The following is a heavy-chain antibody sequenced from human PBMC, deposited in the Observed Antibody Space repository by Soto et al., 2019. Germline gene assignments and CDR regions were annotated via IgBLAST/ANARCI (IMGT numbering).Heavy chain of an antibody. CDR1: GFTFSSYS. CDR2: ISSSSSYI. V-gene: IGHV3-21*01. J-gene: IGHJ6*03. CDR3: ARGPVTRDYYYYYMDV. Sequence: GGSLRLSCAASGFTFSSYSMNWVRQAPGKGLEWVSSISSSSSYIYYADSVKGRFTISRDNAMNSLYLQMNSLRAEDTAVYYCARGPVTRDYYYYYMDVWGKGTTVTVSS. D-gene: IGHD4-4*01.